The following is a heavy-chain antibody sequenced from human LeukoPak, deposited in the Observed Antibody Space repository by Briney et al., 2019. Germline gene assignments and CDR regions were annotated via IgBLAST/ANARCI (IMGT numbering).Heavy chain of an antibody. V-gene: IGHV4-34*01. J-gene: IGHJ4*02. CDR2: INHSGST. CDR3: AGGRRPHSDFDY. Sequence: SETLSLTCAVYGGSFSGYYWSWIRQPPGKGLEWIGEINHSGSTNYNPSLKSRVTISVDTSKNQFSLKLSSVTAADTAVYYCAGGRRPHSDFDYWGQGTLVTVSS. CDR1: GGSFSGYY. D-gene: IGHD6-6*01.